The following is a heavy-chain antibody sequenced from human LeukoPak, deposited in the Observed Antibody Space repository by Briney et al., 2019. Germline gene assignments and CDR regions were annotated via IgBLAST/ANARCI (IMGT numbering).Heavy chain of an antibody. Sequence: PGGSLRLSCAASGFTFSGSAMTWVRQAPGKGLEWVSTITGSGDRTCYADSVKGRFTISRDYSKNTLRLQMSSLTVEDTAIYYCAKGPQVGSGYHPDFWGQGTLVTVSS. CDR2: ITGSGDRT. J-gene: IGHJ4*02. CDR1: GFTFSGSA. CDR3: AKGPQVGSGYHPDF. D-gene: IGHD3-22*01. V-gene: IGHV3-23*01.